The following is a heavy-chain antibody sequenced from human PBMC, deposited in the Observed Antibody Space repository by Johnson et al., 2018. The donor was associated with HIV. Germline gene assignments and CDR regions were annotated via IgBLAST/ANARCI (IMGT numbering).Heavy chain of an antibody. CDR3: ARDIAPLAGRDAFDI. V-gene: IGHV3-7*05. CDR2: IKQDGSEK. D-gene: IGHD6-13*01. J-gene: IGHJ3*02. Sequence: VQLVESGGGLVQPGGSLRLSCPASGYTFSTYWMSWVRQAPGKGLEWVATIKQDGSEKYYVDSVKGRFTRSRDNAKNSLYLKMNSLRAEDTAVYYCARDIAPLAGRDAFDIWGQGTMVTVSS. CDR1: GYTFSTYW.